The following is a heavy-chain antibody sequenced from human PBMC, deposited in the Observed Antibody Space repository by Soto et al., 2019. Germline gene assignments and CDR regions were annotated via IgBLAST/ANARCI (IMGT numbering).Heavy chain of an antibody. CDR3: AKNGKDDYIWGSYRPEDYFDY. J-gene: IGHJ4*02. CDR1: GFTFSSYA. CDR2: ISGSGGST. Sequence: GGSLTLSCAASGFTFSSYAMSWVRQAPGKGLEWISAISGSGGSTYYADSVKGRFTISRENSKNTLYLQRNSLRAEDTAVYYCAKNGKDDYIWGSYRPEDYFDYWGQGTLVTVSS. V-gene: IGHV3-23*01. D-gene: IGHD3-16*02.